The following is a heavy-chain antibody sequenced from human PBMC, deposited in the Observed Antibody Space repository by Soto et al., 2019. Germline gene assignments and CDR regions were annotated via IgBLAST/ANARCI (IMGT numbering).Heavy chain of an antibody. CDR2: ISGSGGST. V-gene: IGHV3-23*01. CDR1: GFTFSSYA. J-gene: IGHJ6*03. Sequence: GGSLRLSCAASGFTFSSYAMSWVRQAPGKGLEWVSAISGSGGSTYYADSVKGRFTISRDNSKNTPYLQMNSLRAEDTAVYYCANHPTGGCSGNYHYYYYLDVWGKGTTVTVSS. CDR3: ANHPTGGCSGNYHYYYYLDV. D-gene: IGHD3-10*02.